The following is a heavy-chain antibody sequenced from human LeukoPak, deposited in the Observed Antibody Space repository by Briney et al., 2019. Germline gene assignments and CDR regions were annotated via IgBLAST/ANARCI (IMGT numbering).Heavy chain of an antibody. CDR1: GFTFSTSW. Sequence: GGSLRLSCAASGFTFSTSWMDWVRQAPGKGLVWVARIKSDVRSTDYADSVKGRFTISRDDANNILYLQMNSLRAEDTAVYFCTAIRPDYWGQGTVVTVSS. CDR2: IKSDVRST. V-gene: IGHV3-74*01. CDR3: TAIRPDY. D-gene: IGHD2-21*02. J-gene: IGHJ4*02.